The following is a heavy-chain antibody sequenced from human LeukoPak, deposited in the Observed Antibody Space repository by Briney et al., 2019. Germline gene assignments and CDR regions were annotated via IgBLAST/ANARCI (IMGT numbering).Heavy chain of an antibody. CDR3: ARRVVAGTTVDF. D-gene: IGHD6-19*01. J-gene: IGHJ4*02. CDR1: GGSISRPNSY. Sequence: PSETLSLTCTVSGGSISRPNSYWGWIRQPPGKGLEWIGSIFYDGTTYYNPSLKSRVTISVDTSKSQFSLTLRSVTAADTAVYYCARRVVAGTTVDFWGQGNLVTVSS. V-gene: IGHV4-39*01. CDR2: IFYDGTT.